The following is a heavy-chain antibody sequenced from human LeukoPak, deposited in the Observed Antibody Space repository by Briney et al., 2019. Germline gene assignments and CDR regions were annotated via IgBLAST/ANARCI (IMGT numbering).Heavy chain of an antibody. V-gene: IGHV1-18*01. CDR2: ISAYNGNT. J-gene: IGHJ4*02. Sequence: EASVKVSCKASGYTFTSYGISWVRQAPGQGLEWMGWISAYNGNTNYAQKLQGRVTMTTDTSTSTAYMELRSLRSDDTAVYYCARDCSSTSCYTGISATTAAPLDYWGQGTLVTVSS. CDR3: ARDCSSTSCYTGISATTAAPLDY. CDR1: GYTFTSYG. D-gene: IGHD2-2*02.